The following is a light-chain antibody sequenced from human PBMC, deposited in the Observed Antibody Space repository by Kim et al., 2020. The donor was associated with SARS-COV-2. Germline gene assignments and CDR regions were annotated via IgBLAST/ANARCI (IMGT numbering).Light chain of an antibody. CDR1: QNVDSC. V-gene: IGKV3-11*01. CDR3: QQRKKWPPMT. J-gene: IGKJ5*01. CDR2: DTS. Sequence: ENVLTQSPATLSLSPGETATLSCRASQNVDSCLAWYQQKPGQAPRLLIYDTSNRATGIPARFSGSGSGTDFTLTISSLEPEDFAVYYCQQRKKWPPMTFGQGTRLEIK.